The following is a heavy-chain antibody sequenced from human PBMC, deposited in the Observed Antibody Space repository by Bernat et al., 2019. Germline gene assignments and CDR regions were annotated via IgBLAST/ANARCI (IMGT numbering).Heavy chain of an antibody. J-gene: IGHJ4*02. Sequence: QVQLQESGPGLVKPSETLSLTCTVSGGSISSYYWSWIRQPPGKGLEWIGYIYYSGSTNYHPSLKSRVTISVDTSKNQFSLKLSSVTAADTAVYYCARVQHYYDSSGYYDYWGQGTLVTVSS. CDR2: IYYSGST. CDR1: GGSISSYY. CDR3: ARVQHYYDSSGYYDY. V-gene: IGHV4-59*08. D-gene: IGHD3-22*01.